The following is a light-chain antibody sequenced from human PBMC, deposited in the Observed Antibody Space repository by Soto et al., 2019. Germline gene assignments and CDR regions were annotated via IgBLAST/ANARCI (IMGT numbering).Light chain of an antibody. CDR2: AAS. V-gene: IGKV1-39*01. CDR3: QQSYSTFPLT. CDR1: QNINSR. Sequence: DLQVTQSPSSLSASIGDRVTITCRASQNINSRLNWYQQTPGEAPRLLIYAASNLQSGVPSRFSGSESGTDFTLTISSLQPEDFATYYCQQSYSTFPLTFGGGTKVEIK. J-gene: IGKJ4*01.